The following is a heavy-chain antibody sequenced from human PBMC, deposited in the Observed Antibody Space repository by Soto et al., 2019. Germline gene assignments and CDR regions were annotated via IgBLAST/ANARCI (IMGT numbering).Heavy chain of an antibody. V-gene: IGHV3-9*01. J-gene: IGHJ4*02. Sequence: DVQLVESGGGLVQPGRSLRLSCAASGFTFDDYAMHWVRQAPGKGLEWVSGISWNSGNIAYADSVKGRFTISRDNAKNSLYLQMNSLRAEDTALYYCAKGAVQLWTTIDYWGQGTLVTVSS. CDR3: AKGAVQLWTTIDY. CDR1: GFTFDDYA. CDR2: ISWNSGNI. D-gene: IGHD5-18*01.